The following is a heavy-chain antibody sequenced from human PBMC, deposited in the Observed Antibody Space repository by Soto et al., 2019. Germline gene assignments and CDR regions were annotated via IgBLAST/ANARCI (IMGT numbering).Heavy chain of an antibody. V-gene: IGHV4-59*08. Sequence: QVQLQESGPGLVKPSETLSLTCTVSGGSISSYYWSWIRQPPGKGLEWIGYIYYSGSTNYNPSLKSRVTISVXXSXNXXSLKLSSVTAADTAVYYCARHHGSGSYYKFGWFDPWGQGTLVTVSS. CDR1: GGSISSYY. CDR2: IYYSGST. J-gene: IGHJ5*02. CDR3: ARHHGSGSYYKFGWFDP. D-gene: IGHD3-10*01.